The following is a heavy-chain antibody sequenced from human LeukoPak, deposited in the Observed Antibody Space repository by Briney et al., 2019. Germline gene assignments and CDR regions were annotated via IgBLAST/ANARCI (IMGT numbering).Heavy chain of an antibody. CDR2: ISGSGGST. CDR1: GFTFSNYA. Sequence: GGSLRLSCAASGFTFSNYAMSWVRQAPGKGRGWVSAISGSGGSTYYADSVKGRFTISRDNSKDTLYLQMNSLRAEDTAVYYCAKRVFGSSFDPWGQGTLVTVSS. V-gene: IGHV3-23*01. CDR3: AKRVFGSSFDP. J-gene: IGHJ5*02. D-gene: IGHD3-16*01.